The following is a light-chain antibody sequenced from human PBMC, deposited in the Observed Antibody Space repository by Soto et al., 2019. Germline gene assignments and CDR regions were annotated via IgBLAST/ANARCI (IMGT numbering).Light chain of an antibody. CDR3: QKCGGA. CDR2: CAS. J-gene: IGKJ1*01. V-gene: IGKV3-20*01. CDR1: QSVSSSD. Sequence: EIVLTQSPGTLSLSPGERATLSCSASQSVSSSDLARYQKEPGQAPRLLIYCASSMATGMPDKFSGSGSGTDFTLTISRLEPEEFAVYFCQKCGGAFGQGTKVEIK.